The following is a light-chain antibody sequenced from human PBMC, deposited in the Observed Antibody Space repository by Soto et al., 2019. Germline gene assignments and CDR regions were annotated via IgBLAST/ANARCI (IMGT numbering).Light chain of an antibody. CDR2: DDS. Sequence: SYELTQPPSVSVAPGQTARITCGGNNIKSKSVHWYQQRPGQAPVLVVHDDSDRPSGIPERFSGSNSENTATLIITRVEAVDEAHYYCQVWDTGNDHVVFGGGTKLTVL. CDR3: QVWDTGNDHVV. CDR1: NIKSKS. V-gene: IGLV3-21*02. J-gene: IGLJ2*01.